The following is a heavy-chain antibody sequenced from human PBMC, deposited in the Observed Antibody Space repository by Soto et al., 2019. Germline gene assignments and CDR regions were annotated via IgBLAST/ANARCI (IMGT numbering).Heavy chain of an antibody. J-gene: IGHJ4*02. CDR2: IIPILGIA. CDR1: GGTFSSYT. V-gene: IGHV1-69*08. CDR3: ARDRTVYYDSSGYYY. D-gene: IGHD3-22*01. Sequence: QVQLVQSGAEVKKHGSSVKVSCKASGGTFSSYTISWVRQAPGQGLEWMGRIIPILGIANYAQKFQGRVTITADKSTSTAYMELSSLRSEDTAVYYCARDRTVYYDSSGYYYWGQGTLVTVSS.